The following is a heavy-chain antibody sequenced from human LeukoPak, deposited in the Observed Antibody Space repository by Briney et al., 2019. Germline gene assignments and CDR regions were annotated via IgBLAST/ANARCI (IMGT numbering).Heavy chain of an antibody. Sequence: ASVKVSCKASGYTFTSYGISWVRQAPGQGLERMGWISAYNGNTNYAQKLQGRVTMTTDTSTSTAYMELRSLRSDDTAVYYCARASSTQCAFDIWGQGTMVTVSS. J-gene: IGHJ3*02. CDR1: GYTFTSYG. CDR2: ISAYNGNT. D-gene: IGHD5/OR15-5a*01. V-gene: IGHV1-18*01. CDR3: ARASSTQCAFDI.